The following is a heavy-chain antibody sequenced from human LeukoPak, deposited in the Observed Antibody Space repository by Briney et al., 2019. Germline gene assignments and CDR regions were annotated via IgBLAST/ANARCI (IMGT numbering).Heavy chain of an antibody. CDR2: ISSSGSTI. J-gene: IGHJ3*02. Sequence: GGSLRLSCAASGFTFSDYYMSWIRQAPGRGLEWVSYISSSGSTIYYADSVKGRFTISRDNAKNSLYLQMNSLTAEDTAIYYCARWHSITISFAFDIWGQGTMVTVSS. D-gene: IGHD2/OR15-2a*01. CDR3: ARWHSITISFAFDI. V-gene: IGHV3-11*04. CDR1: GFTFSDYY.